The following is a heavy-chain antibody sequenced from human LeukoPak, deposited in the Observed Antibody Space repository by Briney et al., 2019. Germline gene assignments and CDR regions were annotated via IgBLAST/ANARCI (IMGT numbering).Heavy chain of an antibody. CDR2: INANNGKT. CDR1: GYNFTTFS. V-gene: IGHV1-18*01. D-gene: IGHD3-16*01. J-gene: IGHJ4*02. Sequence: ASVKVSCKASGYNFTTFSIAWVRQAPGQGLEWMGWINANNGKTHYAQKFHDRVTMTTDASTNTVYMELRGLKSDDTAMYYCSRDSTFGAAVDFNFWGQGTLVTVSS. CDR3: SRDSTFGAAVDFNF.